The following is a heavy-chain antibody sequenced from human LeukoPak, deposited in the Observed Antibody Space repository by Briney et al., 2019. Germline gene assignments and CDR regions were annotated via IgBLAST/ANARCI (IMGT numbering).Heavy chain of an antibody. CDR3: ARDGQLGYCSGGSCYSDY. Sequence: GGSLRLSCAASGFTFSSYSMNWVRQAPGKGLEWVSSISSSSSYIYYADSVKGRFTISRDNAKNSLYLQMNSLRAEDTAVYYCARDGQLGYCSGGSCYSDYWGQGTLVTVSS. D-gene: IGHD2-15*01. CDR1: GFTFSSYS. V-gene: IGHV3-21*01. CDR2: ISSSSSYI. J-gene: IGHJ4*02.